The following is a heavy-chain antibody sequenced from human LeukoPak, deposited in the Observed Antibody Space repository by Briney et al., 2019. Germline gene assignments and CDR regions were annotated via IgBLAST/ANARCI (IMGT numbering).Heavy chain of an antibody. J-gene: IGHJ4*02. CDR3: AKDLGTAFPFDY. CDR1: GFTFSSYG. V-gene: IGHV3-30*18. CDR2: ISYDGSNK. D-gene: IGHD1-1*01. Sequence: GGSLRLSCAASGFTFSSYGMHWVRQAPGKGLEWVAVISYDGSNKYYADSVKGRFTISRDNSKNTLYLQMNSLRAEDTAVYYCAKDLGTAFPFDYWGQGTLVTVSS.